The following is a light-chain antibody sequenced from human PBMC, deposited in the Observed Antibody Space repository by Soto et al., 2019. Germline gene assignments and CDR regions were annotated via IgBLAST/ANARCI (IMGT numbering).Light chain of an antibody. V-gene: IGKV3D-15*01. CDR2: ATS. J-gene: IGKJ1*01. CDR1: ERVSSN. Sequence: IAMTQSPATLSVSPGESATLSCRASERVSSNVAWFQQKPGQAPRLLLCATSTRVMGIPARFRGSGSGTEFILTISSLQSEDFAVYYCLQYYKWPRTFGQGTKIEIK. CDR3: LQYYKWPRT.